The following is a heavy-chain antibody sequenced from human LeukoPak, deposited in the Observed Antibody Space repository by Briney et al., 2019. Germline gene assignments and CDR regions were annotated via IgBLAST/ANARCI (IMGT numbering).Heavy chain of an antibody. V-gene: IGHV3-74*03. CDR1: GFTFSVYW. CDR2: IKSDGSSA. J-gene: IGHJ4*02. D-gene: IGHD5-12*01. Sequence: GGSLRLSCAASGFTFSVYWMHWVRQAPGQGLVWVSLIKSDGSSAMYADSVKGRFSISRDNAKNTLYLQMNSLRAEDTAVYFCARELASAAFDYWGQGTPVTVSS. CDR3: ARELASAAFDY.